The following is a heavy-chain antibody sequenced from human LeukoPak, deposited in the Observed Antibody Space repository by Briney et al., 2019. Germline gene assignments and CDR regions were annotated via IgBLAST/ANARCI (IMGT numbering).Heavy chain of an antibody. J-gene: IGHJ5*02. Sequence: SETLSLTCTVSDGSISSSNYYWGWIRQPPGKGLEWIGSIYYSGTTYYNPSLKSRVTISVDMSKNQFSLKLSSVTAADTAVYYCARRADSRIQLWLRGRFDPRGQGTLVTVSS. D-gene: IGHD5-18*01. CDR2: IYYSGTT. CDR1: DGSISSSNYY. V-gene: IGHV4-39*07. CDR3: ARRADSRIQLWLRGRFDP.